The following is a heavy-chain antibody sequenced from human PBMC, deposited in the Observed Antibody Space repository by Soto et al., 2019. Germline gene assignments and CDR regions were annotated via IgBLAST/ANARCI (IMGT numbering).Heavy chain of an antibody. CDR2: IYYSGST. Sequence: SETLSLTCTVSGGSISSGDYYWSWIRQPPGKGLEWIGYIYYSGSTYYNPSLKSRFTISRDNAKNSVFLQMNSLRAEDTAVYYCATAPNYGLTDYWGQGTLVTVSS. D-gene: IGHD3-16*01. J-gene: IGHJ4*02. CDR1: GGSISSGDYY. V-gene: IGHV4-30-4*01. CDR3: ATAPNYGLTDY.